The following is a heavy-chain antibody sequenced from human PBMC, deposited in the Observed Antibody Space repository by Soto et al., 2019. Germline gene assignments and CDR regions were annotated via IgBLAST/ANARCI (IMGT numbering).Heavy chain of an antibody. CDR2: FYYTGGT. Sequence: PSETLSLTCTVSGASISSSRSYWGWVRQPPGKGLEWIVSFYYTGGTYSTYYNPSLKSRVPISVDTSKSQFSLNLRSVTAADTAVYYCASPRQGNYDFLSGYYALDYWGQGTLVTVSS. CDR1: GASISSSRSY. V-gene: IGHV4-39*01. J-gene: IGHJ4*02. D-gene: IGHD3-3*01. CDR3: ASPRQGNYDFLSGYYALDY.